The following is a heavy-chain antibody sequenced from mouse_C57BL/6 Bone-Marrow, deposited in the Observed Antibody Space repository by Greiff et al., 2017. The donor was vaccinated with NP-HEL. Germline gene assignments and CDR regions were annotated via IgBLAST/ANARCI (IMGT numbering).Heavy chain of an antibody. CDR3: ARHCDIDY. D-gene: IGHD2-13*01. V-gene: IGHV5-12*01. CDR2: ISNGGGST. CDR1: GFTFSDYY. Sequence: EVQGVESGGGLVQPGGSLKLSCAASGFTFSDYYMYWVRQTPEKRLEWVAYISNGGGSTYYPDTVKGRVTISRDNAKNTLYLQMSRLKSEDTAIYYCARHCDIDYWGQGTTLTVSS. J-gene: IGHJ2*01.